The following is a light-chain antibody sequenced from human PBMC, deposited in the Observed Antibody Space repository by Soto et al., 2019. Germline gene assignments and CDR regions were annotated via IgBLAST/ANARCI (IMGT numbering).Light chain of an antibody. J-gene: IGKJ2*01. V-gene: IGKV1-6*01. CDR2: GAS. Sequence: AIQMTQSPSSLSASVGDRVTITCRASQGIRNDLGWYQQKPGKAPKFLIYGASSLQSGVPSRFSGSGSGTDFTLTINSLQPEDFATYYCLQDYNYPYTFXQGTKVDIK. CDR1: QGIRND. CDR3: LQDYNYPYT.